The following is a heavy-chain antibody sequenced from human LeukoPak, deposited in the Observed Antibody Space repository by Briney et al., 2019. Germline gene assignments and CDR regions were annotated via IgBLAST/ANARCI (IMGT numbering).Heavy chain of an antibody. Sequence: GSLRLSCAASGFTFSSYEMNWVRQAPGKGLEWVSYISSSGSTIYYADSVKGRFTISRDNAKNSLYLQMNSLRAEDTAVYYCARGHHYYDSSAYYYWGQGTLVTVSS. CDR3: ARGHHYYDSSAYYY. V-gene: IGHV3-48*03. J-gene: IGHJ4*02. D-gene: IGHD3-22*01. CDR2: ISSSGSTI. CDR1: GFTFSSYE.